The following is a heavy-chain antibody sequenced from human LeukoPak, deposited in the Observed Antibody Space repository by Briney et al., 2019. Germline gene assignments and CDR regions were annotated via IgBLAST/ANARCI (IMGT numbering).Heavy chain of an antibody. CDR1: GFTFSSYW. CDR2: IKQDGSEK. V-gene: IGHV3-7*01. J-gene: IGHJ3*02. D-gene: IGHD3-22*01. Sequence: GGSLRLSCAASGFTFSSYWMSWVRQAPGKGLEWVANIKQDGSEKYYVDSVKGRFTISRDNAKNSLYLQMNSLRAEDTAVYYCARDDPYYDSSVGAFDIWGQGTMVTVSS. CDR3: ARDDPYYDSSVGAFDI.